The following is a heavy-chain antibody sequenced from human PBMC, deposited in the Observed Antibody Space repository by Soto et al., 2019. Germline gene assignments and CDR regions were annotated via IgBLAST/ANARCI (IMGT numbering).Heavy chain of an antibody. D-gene: IGHD6-13*01. CDR3: ARRVYSSSWYYYYYYGMDV. CDR2: MNPNSGNT. V-gene: IGHV1-8*01. Sequence: QVQLVQSGAEVKKPGASVKVSCKASGYTFTSYDINWVRQATGQGLEWMGWMNPNSGNTGYAQKFQGRVTMTRNTSISTAYVELSSLRSEDTAVYYCARRVYSSSWYYYYYYGMDVWGQGTTVTVSS. J-gene: IGHJ6*02. CDR1: GYTFTSYD.